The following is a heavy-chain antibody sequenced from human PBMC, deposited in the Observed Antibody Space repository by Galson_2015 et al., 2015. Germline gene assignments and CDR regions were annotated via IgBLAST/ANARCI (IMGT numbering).Heavy chain of an antibody. CDR2: INAGNGNT. V-gene: IGHV1-3*01. J-gene: IGHJ6*02. CDR3: ASGPRYCSSTSCLDVGYYYYGMDV. Sequence: SVKVSCKASGYTFTSYAMHWVRQAPGQRLEWMGWINAGNGNTKYSQKSQGRVTITRDTSASTAYMELSSLRSEDTAVYYCASGPRYCSSTSCLDVGYYYYGMDVWGQGTTVTVSS. CDR1: GYTFTSYA. D-gene: IGHD2-2*01.